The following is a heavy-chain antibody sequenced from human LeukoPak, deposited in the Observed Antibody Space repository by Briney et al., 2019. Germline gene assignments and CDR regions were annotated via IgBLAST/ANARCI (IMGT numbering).Heavy chain of an antibody. D-gene: IGHD3-22*01. CDR1: GFTVSSNY. V-gene: IGHV3-53*05. J-gene: IGHJ4*02. CDR2: IYSGGST. Sequence: GGSLRLSCAASGFTVSSNYMSWVRQAPGKGLEWVSVIYSGGSTYYADSVKGRFTISRDNSKNTLYLQMNSLRAEDTAVYYCAEAKYYYDSSVCFDYWGQGTLVTVSS. CDR3: AEAKYYYDSSVCFDY.